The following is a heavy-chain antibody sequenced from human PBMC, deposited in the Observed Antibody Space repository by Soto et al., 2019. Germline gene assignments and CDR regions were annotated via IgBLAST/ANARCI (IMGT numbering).Heavy chain of an antibody. D-gene: IGHD1-26*01. V-gene: IGHV3-48*01. CDR2: ISDSGSHM. J-gene: IGHJ4*02. CDR3: APQGVGATGYLY. CDR1: GFTLGGFG. Sequence: EVQLVESGGGLVQPGGSLRLSCVVSGFTLGGFGMNWVRQAPGKGLEWVSYISDSGSHMYYADSVEGRFTISRDSAKNSLYLQMNSLRVEDTAVYYCAPQGVGATGYLYWGQGTLVTVSS.